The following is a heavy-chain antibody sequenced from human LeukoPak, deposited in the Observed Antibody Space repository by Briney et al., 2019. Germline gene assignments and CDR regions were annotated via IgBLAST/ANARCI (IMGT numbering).Heavy chain of an antibody. CDR2: IIPIFGTA. D-gene: IGHD3-10*01. CDR3: ASTYYYGSGSYYNVPLDY. Sequence: ASVKVSCKASGGTFSNYAINWVRQAPGQGLEWMGGIIPIFGTANYAQKFQGRVTITADESTSTAYMELSSLRSEDTAVYYCASTYYYGSGSYYNVPLDYWGQGTLVTVSS. J-gene: IGHJ4*02. V-gene: IGHV1-69*13. CDR1: GGTFSNYA.